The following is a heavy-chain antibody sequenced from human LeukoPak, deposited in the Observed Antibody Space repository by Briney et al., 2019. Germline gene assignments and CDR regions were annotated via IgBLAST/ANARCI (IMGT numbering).Heavy chain of an antibody. CDR2: VSYDGSNK. V-gene: IGHV3-30-3*01. J-gene: IGHJ4*02. D-gene: IGHD6-6*01. CDR3: ARAGTHSTSAYYFDY. CDR1: GFTFSSYA. Sequence: PGGSLRLSCAASGFTFSSYAMHWVRQAPGKGLEWVAVVSYDGSNKYYADSVKGRFTISRDNSKNSLYLQMNSLRAEDTAVYYCARAGTHSTSAYYFDYWGQGTLVTVSS.